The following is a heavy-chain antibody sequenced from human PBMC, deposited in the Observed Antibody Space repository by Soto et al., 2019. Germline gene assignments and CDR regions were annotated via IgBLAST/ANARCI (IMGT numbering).Heavy chain of an antibody. Sequence: ASVKVSCKVSGHTLTELSMHWVRQAPGKGLEWMGGFDPEDGERIYAQKFQGRVTMTEDTSTDTAYMELSSLRSDDTAVYYCATISYYFIDMSCYRVGMDVWGQGTTVTVSS. CDR2: FDPEDGER. J-gene: IGHJ6*02. V-gene: IGHV1-24*01. CDR3: ATISYYFIDMSCYRVGMDV. CDR1: GHTLTELS. D-gene: IGHD2-15*01.